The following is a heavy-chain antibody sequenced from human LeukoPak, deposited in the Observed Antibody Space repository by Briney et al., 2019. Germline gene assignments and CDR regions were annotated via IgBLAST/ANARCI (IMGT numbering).Heavy chain of an antibody. V-gene: IGHV3-74*01. CDR3: ARDRMAGAYYYGSGSYTFDP. Sequence: PGGSPRLACAASGFTFSSYWMHWVRQAPGKGLVWVSRINSDGSSTSYADSVKGRFTISRDNAKNTLYLQMNSLRAEDTAVYYCARDRMAGAYYYGSGSYTFDPWGQGTLVTVSS. CDR2: INSDGSST. CDR1: GFTFSSYW. D-gene: IGHD3-10*01. J-gene: IGHJ5*02.